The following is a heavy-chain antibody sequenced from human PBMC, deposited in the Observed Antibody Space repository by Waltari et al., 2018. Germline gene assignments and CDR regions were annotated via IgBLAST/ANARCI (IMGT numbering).Heavy chain of an antibody. Sequence: QVQLQESGPGLVKPSETLSLTCTVSGGSISSYYWSWIRQPPGKGLEWIGYIYYSGSTNYNPSLKSRVTISVDTSKNQFSLKLSSVTAADTAVYYCARGVVVVPAADYGMDVWGQGTTVTVSS. CDR2: IYYSGST. J-gene: IGHJ6*02. V-gene: IGHV4-59*01. D-gene: IGHD2-2*01. CDR1: GGSISSYY. CDR3: ARGVVVVPAADYGMDV.